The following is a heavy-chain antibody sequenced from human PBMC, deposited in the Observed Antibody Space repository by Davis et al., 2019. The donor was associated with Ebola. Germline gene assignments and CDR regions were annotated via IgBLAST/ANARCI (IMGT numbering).Heavy chain of an antibody. J-gene: IGHJ4*02. D-gene: IGHD1-1*01. V-gene: IGHV1-46*01. CDR1: GGTFSSYT. Sequence: ASVKVSCKASGGTFSSYTVSWVRQAPGQGPEWMGTLHPGADNTVNAQKFQGRVTMTKVTSTTTVYMELSSLRSDDTAVYYCARGDWNDVPTVWGQGTLVTVSS. CDR3: ARGDWNDVPTV. CDR2: LHPGADNT.